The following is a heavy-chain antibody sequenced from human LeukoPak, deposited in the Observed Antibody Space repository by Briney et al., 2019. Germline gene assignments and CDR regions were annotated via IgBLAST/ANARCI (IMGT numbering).Heavy chain of an antibody. Sequence: SETLSLTCTVSGGSISSGGYYWSWIRQHPGKGLEWIGYIYYSGSTYYNPSLKSRVTISVDTSKNQFSLKLSSVTAADTAVYYCARGLLGYCSSTSCYGVNWFDPWGQGTLVTVSS. J-gene: IGHJ5*02. CDR2: IYYSGST. D-gene: IGHD2-2*01. CDR3: ARGLLGYCSSTSCYGVNWFDP. CDR1: GGSISSGGYY. V-gene: IGHV4-31*03.